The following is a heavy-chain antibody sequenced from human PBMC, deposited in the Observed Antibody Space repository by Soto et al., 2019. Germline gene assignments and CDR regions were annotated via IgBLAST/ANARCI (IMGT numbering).Heavy chain of an antibody. CDR2: IYYSGST. CDR3: ARAPTLQGLTYYFDY. CDR1: GGSISSGGYY. Sequence: SETLSLTCTVSGGSISSGGYYWSWIRQHPGKGLEWIGYIYYSGSTYYNPSLKSRVTISVDTSKNQFSLKLSSVTAADTAVYYCARAPTLQGLTYYFDYWGQGTLVTVSS. V-gene: IGHV4-31*03. D-gene: IGHD2-15*01. J-gene: IGHJ4*02.